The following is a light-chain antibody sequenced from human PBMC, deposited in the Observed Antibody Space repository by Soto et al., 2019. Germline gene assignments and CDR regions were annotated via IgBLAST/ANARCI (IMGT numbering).Light chain of an antibody. Sequence: DIVMTQSPLSLPVTPGEPASISCRSSHSLLKSTGYNYLDWYLQKPGQSPQLLIYLGSNRASGVPDRFSGSGSGTYFTLKISRLEAEDVGVYYCMQALQTPPTFGQGTKVEIK. CDR3: MQALQTPPT. J-gene: IGKJ1*01. CDR2: LGS. V-gene: IGKV2-28*01. CDR1: HSLLKSTGYNY.